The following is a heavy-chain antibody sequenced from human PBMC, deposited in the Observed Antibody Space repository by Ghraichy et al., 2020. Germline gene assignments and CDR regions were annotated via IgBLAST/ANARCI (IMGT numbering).Heavy chain of an antibody. CDR1: GFTVSSNY. D-gene: IGHD6-19*01. J-gene: IGHJ4*02. CDR2: IYSGGST. V-gene: IGHV3-66*02. Sequence: GESLNISCAASGFTVSSNYMSWVRQAPGKGLEWVSVIYSGGSTYYADSVKGRFTISRDNSKNTLYLQMNSLRAEDTAVYYCATPLIAVAGTLGYWGQGTLVTVSS. CDR3: ATPLIAVAGTLGY.